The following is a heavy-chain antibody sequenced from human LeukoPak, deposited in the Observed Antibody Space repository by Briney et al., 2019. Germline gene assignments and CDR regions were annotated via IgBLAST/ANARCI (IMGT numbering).Heavy chain of an antibody. CDR2: INPSGGST. V-gene: IGHV1-46*01. J-gene: IGHJ6*02. CDR1: GYTFTSYY. Sequence: AASVKVSCKASGYTFTSYYMHWVRQAPGQGLEWMEIINPSGGSTSYAQKFQGRVTMTRDTSTSTVYMELSSLRSEDTAVYYCARDPGELWLLFYYYYGMDVWGQGTTVTVSS. CDR3: ARDPGELWLLFYYYYGMDV. D-gene: IGHD5-18*01.